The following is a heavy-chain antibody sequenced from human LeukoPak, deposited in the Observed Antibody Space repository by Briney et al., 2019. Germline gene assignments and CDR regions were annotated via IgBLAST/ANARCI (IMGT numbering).Heavy chain of an antibody. V-gene: IGHV3-13*01. CDR1: GFTFSSYD. J-gene: IGHJ6*02. D-gene: IGHD4-17*01. CDR2: VGTAGDT. Sequence: GGSLRPSCAASGFTFSSYDMHWVRQATGKGLEWVSAVGTAGDTYYPGSVKGRFTISRENAKNTLYLQMNSLRAEDTAVYYCAKGYSYGDLYGMDVWGQGTTVTVSS. CDR3: AKGYSYGDLYGMDV.